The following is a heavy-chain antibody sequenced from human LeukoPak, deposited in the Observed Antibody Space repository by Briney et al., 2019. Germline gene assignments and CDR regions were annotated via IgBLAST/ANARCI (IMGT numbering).Heavy chain of an antibody. J-gene: IGHJ6*04. D-gene: IGHD2-2*01. CDR2: IYYSGST. CDR3: AATYLSSTSWEAMDV. V-gene: IGHV4-31*03. CDR1: GGSISSGGYY. Sequence: PSETLSLTCTVSGGSISSGGYYWSWIRQHPGKGLEWIGYIYYSGSTYYNPSLKSRVTMSVDTSKNQFSLKLSSVTAVDTAVYYCAATYLSSTSWEAMDVWGKGTTVIVSS.